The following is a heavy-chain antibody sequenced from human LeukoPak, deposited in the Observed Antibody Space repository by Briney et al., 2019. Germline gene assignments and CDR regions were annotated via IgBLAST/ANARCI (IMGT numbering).Heavy chain of an antibody. Sequence: PGGSLRLSCAASGFTFSSYAMSWVRQAPGKGLEWVSAISGSGGSTYYADSVKGRFTISRDNSKNTLYLQMNSLRAEDSAVYYCATPPFVVVVAANRPTAFDIWGQGTMVTVSS. CDR1: GFTFSSYA. D-gene: IGHD2-15*01. CDR3: ATPPFVVVVAANRPTAFDI. CDR2: ISGSGGST. V-gene: IGHV3-23*01. J-gene: IGHJ3*02.